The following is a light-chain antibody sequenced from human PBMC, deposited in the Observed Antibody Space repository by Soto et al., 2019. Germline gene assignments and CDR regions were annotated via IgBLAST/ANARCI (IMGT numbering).Light chain of an antibody. CDR2: DVI. CDR1: SSDVGDYNS. J-gene: IGLJ3*02. CDR3: CSYTSSYTLVV. V-gene: IGLV2-14*03. Sequence: QSALTQPASVSGSPGQSITISCTGTSSDVGDYNSVSWYQQHPGKAPKLIIYDVIARPSGVSSRFSGSKSGNTASLTISGLQAEDEADYYCCSYTSSYTLVVFGGGTKLTVL.